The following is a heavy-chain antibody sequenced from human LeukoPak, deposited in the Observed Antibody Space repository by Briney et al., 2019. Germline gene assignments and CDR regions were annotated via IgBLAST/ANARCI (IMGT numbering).Heavy chain of an antibody. D-gene: IGHD2-8*01. CDR1: GYTFTSYY. CDR2: INPSGGST. J-gene: IGHJ4*02. CDR3: ARDRKVVLMVYAEALAY. V-gene: IGHV1-46*01. Sequence: ASVKVSCKASGYTFTSYYMHWVRQAPGQGLEWMGIINPSGGSTSYAQMFQGRVTMTRDMSTSTVYMELSSLRSEDTAVYYCARDRKVVLMVYAEALAYWGQGTLVTVSS.